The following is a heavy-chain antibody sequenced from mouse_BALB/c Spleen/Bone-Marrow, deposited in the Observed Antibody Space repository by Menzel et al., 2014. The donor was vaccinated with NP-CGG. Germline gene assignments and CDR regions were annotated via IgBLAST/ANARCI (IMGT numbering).Heavy chain of an antibody. CDR2: ISSGGGNT. V-gene: IGHV5-9*03. J-gene: IGHJ3*01. D-gene: IGHD3-1*01. Sequence: EVMLVESGGGLVKPGGSLKLSYAASGFTFSSYTMSWVRQTPEKRLEWVATISSGGGNTYYPDSVKGRFTISRDNAKNNLYLQMSSLRSEDTALYYCARYGSGTFAYWGQGTLVTVSA. CDR1: GFTFSSYT. CDR3: ARYGSGTFAY.